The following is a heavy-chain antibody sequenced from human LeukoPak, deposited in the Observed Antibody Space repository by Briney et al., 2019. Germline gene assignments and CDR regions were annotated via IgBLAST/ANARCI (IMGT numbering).Heavy chain of an antibody. J-gene: IGHJ4*02. V-gene: IGHV4-34*01. CDR2: INHSGST. Sequence: PSETLSLTCAVYGGSFSGYYWSWIRQPPGKGLEWIGEINHSGSTNYNPSLKSRVTISVDTSKNQFSLNLNSVTAADTAVYYCASQLGGTTFHWGQGTLVTVSS. D-gene: IGHD1-1*01. CDR3: ASQLGGTTFH. CDR1: GGSFSGYY.